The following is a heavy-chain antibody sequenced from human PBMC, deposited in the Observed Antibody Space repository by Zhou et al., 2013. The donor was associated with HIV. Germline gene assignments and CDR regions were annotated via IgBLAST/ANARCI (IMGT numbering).Heavy chain of an antibody. J-gene: IGHJ4*02. CDR3: ARAEAWIANREGFDY. V-gene: IGHV4-38-2*01. CDR1: GYSISSGYY. Sequence: QVQLQESGPRLVKPSETLSLTCAVSGYSISSGYYWGWIRQPPGKGLEWIGSIYHRGSTNYKPSLKSRVTISVDTSKNQSSLRLSSVTAADTAVYYCARAEAWIANREGFDYWGQGVLVTVSS. D-gene: IGHD5-12*01. CDR2: IYHRGST.